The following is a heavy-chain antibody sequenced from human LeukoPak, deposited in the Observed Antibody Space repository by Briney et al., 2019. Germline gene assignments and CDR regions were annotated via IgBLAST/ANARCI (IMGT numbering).Heavy chain of an antibody. V-gene: IGHV3-53*04. CDR3: ARGDFRSGYYTGPY. D-gene: IGHD3-3*01. J-gene: IGHJ4*02. CDR2: IYSGGST. Sequence: PGGSLRLSCAASGFTVTTNYMSWVRQAPGKGLEWVSVIYSGGSTYYADSVKGRFTVSRHNSKNTLYLQMDSLRDEDTAVYYCARGDFRSGYYTGPYWGQGTLVTVSS. CDR1: GFTVTTNY.